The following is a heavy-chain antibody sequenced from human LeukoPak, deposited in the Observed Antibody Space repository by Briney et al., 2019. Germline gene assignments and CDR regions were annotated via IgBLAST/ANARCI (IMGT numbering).Heavy chain of an antibody. CDR3: ARESSRQQYYYGSSGYYYDFDY. Sequence: PSETLSLTCTVSGGSLSSGSYYWSWIRQPAGKGLEWIGRIYTSGSTNYNPSLKSRVTISVDTSKNQFSLKLNSVTAADTAVYYCARESSRQQYYYGSSGYYYDFDYWGQGTLVTASS. CDR2: IYTSGST. V-gene: IGHV4-61*02. J-gene: IGHJ4*02. D-gene: IGHD3-22*01. CDR1: GGSLSSGSYY.